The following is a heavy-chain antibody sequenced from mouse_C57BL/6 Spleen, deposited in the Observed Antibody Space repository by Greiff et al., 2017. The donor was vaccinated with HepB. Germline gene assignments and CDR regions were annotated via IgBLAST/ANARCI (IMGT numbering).Heavy chain of an antibody. Sequence: VKLMESGAELVRPGTSVKVSCKASGYAFTNYLIEWVKQRPGQGLEWIGVINPGSGGTNYNEKFKGKATLTADKSSSTAYMQLSSLTSEDSAVYFCARSYYSNFFDVWGTGTTVTVSS. V-gene: IGHV1-54*01. CDR1: GYAFTNYL. D-gene: IGHD2-5*01. J-gene: IGHJ1*03. CDR3: ARSYYSNFFDV. CDR2: INPGSGGT.